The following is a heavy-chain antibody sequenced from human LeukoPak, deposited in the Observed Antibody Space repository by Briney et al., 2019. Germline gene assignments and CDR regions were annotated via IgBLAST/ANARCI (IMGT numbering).Heavy chain of an antibody. CDR3: ARDPLAAATEWYFDF. CDR2: ISGGST. CDR1: GFTVSSNE. Sequence: GGSLRLSCAASGFTVSSNEMSWVRQAPGKGLEWVSSISGGSTYYADSRKGRFTISRDNAEKSLTLQMNSLRVEDTAVYYCARDPLAAATEWYFDFWGRGSLVTVSS. J-gene: IGHJ2*01. V-gene: IGHV3-38-3*01. D-gene: IGHD2-15*01.